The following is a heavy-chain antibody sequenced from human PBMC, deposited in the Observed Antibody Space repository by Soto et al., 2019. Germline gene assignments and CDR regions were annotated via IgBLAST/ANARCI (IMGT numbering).Heavy chain of an antibody. CDR1: GYTFTSYG. V-gene: IGHV1-18*01. J-gene: IGHJ4*02. D-gene: IGHD2-8*01. CDR3: ARDRGYCANGVCFRYDY. CDR2: VSAYNGDT. Sequence: GASVKVSCKASGYTFTSYGISWVRQAPGQGLEWMGWVSAYNGDTNYAQNFQGRVTMTTDTSTSTAYMDLRSLRSDDTATYYRARDRGYCANGVCFRYDYWGQGTLVTVSS.